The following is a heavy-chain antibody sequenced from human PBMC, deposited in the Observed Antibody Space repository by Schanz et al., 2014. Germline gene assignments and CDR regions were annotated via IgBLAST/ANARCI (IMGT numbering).Heavy chain of an antibody. V-gene: IGHV1-18*01. D-gene: IGHD3-3*01. Sequence: QIQLVQSGPEVKKPGATVKVSCKASGYIFINSGISWVRQAPGQGLEWMGWISVYNHNNEYDQKFQGRVTMTTDTSTSTVYMELRRLRSDDTAVDYCARSAGRDFWSGYYTRFDYWGQGTLVTVSS. CDR2: ISVYNHNN. J-gene: IGHJ4*02. CDR1: GYIFINSG. CDR3: ARSAGRDFWSGYYTRFDY.